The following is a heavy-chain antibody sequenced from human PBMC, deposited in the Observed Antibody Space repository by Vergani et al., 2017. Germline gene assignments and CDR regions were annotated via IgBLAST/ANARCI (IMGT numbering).Heavy chain of an antibody. CDR2: ISWNSGSI. J-gene: IGHJ3*02. CDR1: GFTFDDYA. CDR3: AKARYCSGGSCYLLDI. D-gene: IGHD2-15*01. V-gene: IGHV3-9*01. Sequence: EVQLVESGGGLVQPGRSLRLSCAASGFTFDDYAMHWVRQAPGKGLEWVSGISWNSGSIGYADSVKGRFTISRDNAKNSLYLQMNSLRAEDTALYYCAKARYCSGGSCYLLDIWGQGRMVTVSS.